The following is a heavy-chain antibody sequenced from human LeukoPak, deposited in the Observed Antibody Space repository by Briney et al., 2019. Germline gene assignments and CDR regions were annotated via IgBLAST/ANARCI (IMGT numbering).Heavy chain of an antibody. Sequence: ASVKVSCKTSGYTFTSHGISWVRLAPGQGLEWMGWISGYNGNSNYAQMFQGRVTMTADTSTSTAHMEVRSLTADDTALYYRARDNPRGTFYFDYWGQGTLVTVSS. CDR2: ISGYNGNS. D-gene: IGHD3-16*01. CDR3: ARDNPRGTFYFDY. J-gene: IGHJ4*02. V-gene: IGHV1-18*01. CDR1: GYTFTSHG.